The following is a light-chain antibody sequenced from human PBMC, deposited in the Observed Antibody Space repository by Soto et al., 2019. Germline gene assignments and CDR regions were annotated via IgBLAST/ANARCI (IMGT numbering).Light chain of an antibody. V-gene: IGKV1-33*01. Sequence: DIQMTQSPSSLSASVGDRVTITCQASQDISNYLNWYQQKPGKAPKLLIYDASNLETGVPSRFSGSGSGTDFTFTITSLQPEAISTYYCQQYKHLITFGQGTRLEIK. J-gene: IGKJ5*01. CDR1: QDISNY. CDR3: QQYKHLIT. CDR2: DAS.